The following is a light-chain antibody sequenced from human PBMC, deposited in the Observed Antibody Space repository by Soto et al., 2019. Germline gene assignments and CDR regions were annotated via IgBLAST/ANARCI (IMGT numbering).Light chain of an antibody. Sequence: QSALTQPASVSGSPGKSITISCSGTSSDVGGHDYVSWYQQLPGKAPKLLIYDVSNRPSGVSNRFSGSRSDNSASLTISGLQAEYGANYYCSSYTSSNTLVFGGGTKVTVL. V-gene: IGLV2-14*03. CDR2: DVS. CDR1: SSDVGGHDY. J-gene: IGLJ2*01. CDR3: SSYTSSNTLV.